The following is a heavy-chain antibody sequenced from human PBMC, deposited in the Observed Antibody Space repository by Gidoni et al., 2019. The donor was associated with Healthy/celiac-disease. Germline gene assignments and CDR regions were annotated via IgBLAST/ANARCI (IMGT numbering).Heavy chain of an antibody. CDR3: AREGLDGRFLEWSRLRIPNYFDY. CDR2: ISSSSSYT. D-gene: IGHD3-3*01. J-gene: IGHJ4*02. V-gene: IGHV3-11*05. CDR1: GFTFSDYY. Sequence: QVQLVESGGGLVKPGGSLRLSCAASGFTFSDYYMSWIRQAPGKGLEWVSYISSSSSYTNYADSVKGRFTISRDNAKNSLYLQMNSLRAEDTAVYYCAREGLDGRFLEWSRLRIPNYFDYWGQGTLVTVSS.